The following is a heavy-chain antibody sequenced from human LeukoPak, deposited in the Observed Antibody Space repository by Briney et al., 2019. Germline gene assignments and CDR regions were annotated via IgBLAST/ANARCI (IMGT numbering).Heavy chain of an antibody. V-gene: IGHV4-61*05. CDR1: GGSISSSSYY. Sequence: SETLSLTCTGSGGSISSSSYYWGWIRQPPGKGLEWIGYIYYSGSTNYNPSVKSRVTMLVDTSKNQFSLKLNSVTAADTAVYYCATLWRLGASTGEAFDIWGQGTMVTVSS. J-gene: IGHJ3*02. D-gene: IGHD1-26*01. CDR3: ATLWRLGASTGEAFDI. CDR2: IYYSGST.